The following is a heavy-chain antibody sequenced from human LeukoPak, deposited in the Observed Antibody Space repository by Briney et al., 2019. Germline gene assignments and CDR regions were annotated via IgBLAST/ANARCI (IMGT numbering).Heavy chain of an antibody. V-gene: IGHV4-39*07. CDR3: ARTGSYYYYYMDV. Sequence: PSETLSLTCTVSGGSISSSGYYWSWIRQPPGKGLEWIGEINHSGSTNYNPSLKSRVTISVDTSKNQFSLKLSSVTAADTAVYYCARTGSYYYYYMDVWGKGTTVTVSS. CDR1: GGSISSSGYY. CDR2: INHSGST. J-gene: IGHJ6*03. D-gene: IGHD3-10*01.